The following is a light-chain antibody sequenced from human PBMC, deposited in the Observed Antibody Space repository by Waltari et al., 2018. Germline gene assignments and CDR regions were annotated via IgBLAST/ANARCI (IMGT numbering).Light chain of an antibody. CDR2: DAS. CDR1: QTIGTH. Sequence: VVLTQSPVTLSLSPGETATLSCRASQTIGTHLAWYQHKLGQSPRLLISDASTRATGIPARFSGSGSGTDFTLTISGLEAEDSAFYYCQQRYNWPPLTFGGGTKVQTK. CDR3: QQRYNWPPLT. V-gene: IGKV3-11*01. J-gene: IGKJ4*01.